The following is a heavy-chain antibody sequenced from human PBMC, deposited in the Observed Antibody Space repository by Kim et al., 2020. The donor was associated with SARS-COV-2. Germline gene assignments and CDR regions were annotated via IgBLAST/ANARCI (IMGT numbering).Heavy chain of an antibody. V-gene: IGHV3-33*06. Sequence: GGSLRLSCAASGFTFSSYGMHWVRQAPGKGLEWVAVIWYDGSNKYYADSVKGRFTISRDNSKNTLYLQMNSLRAEDTAVYYCAKDMYLWFGESSVYGMDVWGQGTTVTVSS. CDR1: GFTFSSYG. CDR2: IWYDGSNK. D-gene: IGHD3-10*01. J-gene: IGHJ6*02. CDR3: AKDMYLWFGESSVYGMDV.